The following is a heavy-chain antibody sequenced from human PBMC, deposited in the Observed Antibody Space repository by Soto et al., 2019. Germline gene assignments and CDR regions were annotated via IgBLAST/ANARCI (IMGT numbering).Heavy chain of an antibody. CDR2: ISSRSSYI. J-gene: IGHJ4*02. V-gene: IGHV3-21*01. CDR3: ARPLPPFSSWDYYFDY. D-gene: IGHD6-13*01. CDR1: GFNFSSYR. Sequence: GGSLRLSCAASGFNFSSYRMNWVRQAPGKGLEWVSSISSRSSYIYYADSVKGRFTISRDNAKNSLYLQMNSLRAEDTAVYFCARPLPPFSSWDYYFDYWGQGTLVTVSS.